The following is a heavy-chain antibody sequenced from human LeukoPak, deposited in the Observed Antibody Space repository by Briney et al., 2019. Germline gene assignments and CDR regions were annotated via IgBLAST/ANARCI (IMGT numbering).Heavy chain of an antibody. CDR3: VKESTSNWNDVPLAD. CDR2: ISDSGDTT. V-gene: IGHV3-23*01. CDR1: GFIFSRHA. J-gene: IGHJ4*02. D-gene: IGHD1-20*01. Sequence: QPGGSLRLSCAASGFIFSRHAMNWVRQAPGKGLQWVSSISDSGDTTYYAASVKGRFTISRDNSKSTVYLQMSSLRAEDTAVYYCVKESTSNWNDVPLADWGQGTLLTVSS.